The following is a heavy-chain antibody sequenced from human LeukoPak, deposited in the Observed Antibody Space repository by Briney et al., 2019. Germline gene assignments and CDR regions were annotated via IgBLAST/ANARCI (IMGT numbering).Heavy chain of an antibody. CDR3: ATFYYDSSGYYHDY. CDR2: FDPEDGET. CDR1: GYTFTSYG. D-gene: IGHD3-22*01. J-gene: IGHJ4*02. Sequence: ASVKVSCKASGYTFTSYGISWVRQAPGKGLEWMGGFDPEDGETIYAQKFQGRVTMTEDTSTDTAYMELSSLRSEDTAVYYCATFYYDSSGYYHDYWGQGTLVTVSS. V-gene: IGHV1-24*01.